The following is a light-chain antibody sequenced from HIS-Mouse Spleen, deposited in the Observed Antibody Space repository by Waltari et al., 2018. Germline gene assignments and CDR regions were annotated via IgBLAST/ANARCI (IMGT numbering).Light chain of an antibody. J-gene: IGLJ2*01. Sequence: SSELTQDPAVSVALGQTVRITCQGDSLRSYYASWYQQKPGQAPGLVIYGKNNRPSGIPDRFFGSSSGNTASLTITGAQAEDEADYYCNSRDSSGNHVVFGGGTKLTVL. V-gene: IGLV3-19*01. CDR2: GKN. CDR3: NSRDSSGNHVV. CDR1: SLRSYY.